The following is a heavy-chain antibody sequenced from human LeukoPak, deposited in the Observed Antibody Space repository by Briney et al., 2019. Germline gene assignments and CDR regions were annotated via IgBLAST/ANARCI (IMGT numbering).Heavy chain of an antibody. D-gene: IGHD6-19*01. CDR3: VKGSGSGWYGY. CDR1: GFTFSTYS. Sequence: GGSLRLSCSASGFTFSTYSMHWVRQAPGKGLEYVSAISSNGGSTYYSDSVKGRFTISRDNSKNTLYLQMSSLRAEGTAVYYCVKGSGSGWYGYWGQGTLVTVSS. CDR2: ISSNGGST. J-gene: IGHJ4*02. V-gene: IGHV3-64D*06.